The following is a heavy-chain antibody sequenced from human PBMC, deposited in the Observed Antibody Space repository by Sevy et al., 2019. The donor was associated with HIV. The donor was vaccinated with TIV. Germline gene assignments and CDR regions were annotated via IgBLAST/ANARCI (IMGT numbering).Heavy chain of an antibody. CDR2: VYYTGGT. J-gene: IGHJ3*02. Sequence: SETLSLTCTVSGGSINSDHWNWIRQPPGKGLEWIGYVYYTGGTNYNPSLKNRVTLSLDRTKNQFSLKLTSVTAADTAVYYCARRNDFAIWGQGTMVTVSS. CDR3: ARRNDFAI. V-gene: IGHV4-59*08. CDR1: GGSINSDH.